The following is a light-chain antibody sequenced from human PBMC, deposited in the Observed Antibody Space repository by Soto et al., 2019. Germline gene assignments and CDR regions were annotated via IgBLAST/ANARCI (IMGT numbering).Light chain of an antibody. Sequence: QSVLTQSPSASASLGASVKLTCTLSSGHSSYAIAWHQQQPEKGPRYLMKLNSDGSHSKGDGILDRFSGSSSGAERYLTISSLQSEDEADYYCQTWGTGIRVFGGGTKVTVL. V-gene: IGLV4-69*01. CDR3: QTWGTGIRV. CDR1: SGHSSYA. J-gene: IGLJ2*01. CDR2: LNSDGSH.